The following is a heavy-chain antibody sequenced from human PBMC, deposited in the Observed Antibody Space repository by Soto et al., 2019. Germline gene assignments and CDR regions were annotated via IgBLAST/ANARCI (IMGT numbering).Heavy chain of an antibody. CDR2: IYYSGTT. J-gene: IGHJ6*02. CDR3: ARALIQLWPHYYYGMDV. V-gene: IGHV4-30-4*01. D-gene: IGHD5-18*01. CDR1: GGSISSGDYY. Sequence: SETLSLTCTVSGGSISSGDYYWSWIRQPPGKGLEWIGYIYYSGTTYYNPSLKSRVTISVDTSKNQFSLKVSSVTAADTAVYYCARALIQLWPHYYYGMDVWGQGTTVTVS.